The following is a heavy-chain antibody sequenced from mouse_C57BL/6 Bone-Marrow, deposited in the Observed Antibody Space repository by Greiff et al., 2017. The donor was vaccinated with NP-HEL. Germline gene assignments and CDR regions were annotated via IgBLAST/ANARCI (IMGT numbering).Heavy chain of an antibody. CDR3: ARRGVRRTMDY. V-gene: IGHV5-15*01. Sequence: EVQGVESGGGLVQPGGSLTLSCAASGFTFSDYGMAWVRQAPRKGPEWVAFLSNLAYSIYYADTVTGRFTISRENAKNTLYLEMSSLRSEDTAMYYCARRGVRRTMDYWGQGTSVTVSS. CDR2: LSNLAYSI. D-gene: IGHD2-14*01. CDR1: GFTFSDYG. J-gene: IGHJ4*01.